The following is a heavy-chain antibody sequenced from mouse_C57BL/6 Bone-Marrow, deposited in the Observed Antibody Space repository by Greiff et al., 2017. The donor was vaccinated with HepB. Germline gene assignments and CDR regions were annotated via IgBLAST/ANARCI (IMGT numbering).Heavy chain of an antibody. D-gene: IGHD1-1*01. V-gene: IGHV14-4*01. Sequence: VQLKQSGAELVRPGASVKLSCTASGFNIKDDYMHWVKQRPEQGLEWIGWIDPENGDTEYASKFQGKATITADTSSNTAYLQLSSLTSEDTAVYYFTTSSSYAYWGQGTLVTVSA. CDR3: TTSSSYAY. CDR2: IDPENGDT. J-gene: IGHJ3*01. CDR1: GFNIKDDY.